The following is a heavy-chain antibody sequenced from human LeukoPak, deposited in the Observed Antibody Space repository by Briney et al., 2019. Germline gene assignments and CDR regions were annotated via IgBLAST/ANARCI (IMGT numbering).Heavy chain of an antibody. CDR2: ISYDGINK. CDR3: ARGPSAYTSEFDY. D-gene: IGHD2-21*01. V-gene: IGHV3-30-3*01. Sequence: PGRSLRLSCAASGFTFSSYAMHWVRQAPGKGLEWVSVISYDGINKFYAQSVKGRCTISRDNSKNTLYLQMNGLRPEDTAVYFCARGPSAYTSEFDYWGQGTLVTVSS. J-gene: IGHJ4*02. CDR1: GFTFSSYA.